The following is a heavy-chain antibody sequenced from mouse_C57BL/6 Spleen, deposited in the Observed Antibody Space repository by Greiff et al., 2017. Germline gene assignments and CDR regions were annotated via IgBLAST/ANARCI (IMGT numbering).Heavy chain of an antibody. CDR3: ARHEEELGVVAPYYFDY. CDR2: FYPGSGSI. Sequence: VQLQQSGAELVKPGASVKLSCKASGYTFTEYTIHWVKQRSGQGLEWIGWFYPGSGSIKYNEKFKDKATLTADKSSSTVYMELSRLTSEDSAVYFCARHEEELGVVAPYYFDYWGQGTTLTVSS. V-gene: IGHV1-62-2*01. J-gene: IGHJ2*01. CDR1: GYTFTEYT. D-gene: IGHD1-1*01.